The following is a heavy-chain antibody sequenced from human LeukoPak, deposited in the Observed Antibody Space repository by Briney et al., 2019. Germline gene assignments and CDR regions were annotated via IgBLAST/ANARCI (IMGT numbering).Heavy chain of an antibody. CDR2: ISSSGSTI. D-gene: IGHD6-13*01. V-gene: IGHV3-48*04. CDR3: ARDRVAAAGVWFDGFDI. Sequence: PGGSLRLSCAASGFTFSSYAMNWVRQAPGKGLEWVSYISSSGSTIYYADSVKGRFTISRDNAKNSLYLQMNSLRAEDTAVYHCARDRVAAAGVWFDGFDIWGQGTMVTVSS. J-gene: IGHJ3*02. CDR1: GFTFSSYA.